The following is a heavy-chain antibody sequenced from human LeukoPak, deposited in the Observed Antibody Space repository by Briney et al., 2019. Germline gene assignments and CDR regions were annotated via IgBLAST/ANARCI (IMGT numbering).Heavy chain of an antibody. V-gene: IGHV1-18*01. CDR3: AREWTSRSGAAAGFP. D-gene: IGHD6-13*01. CDR2: ISVYNGHT. Sequence: ASVKVSCKASGYTFTSCDISWVRQAPGQGLEWMGWISVYNGHTNCAQKLQGRVTMTTDTSTSTGYMELRSLRSEDTAVYYCAREWTSRSGAAAGFPWGQGTLVTVSS. CDR1: GYTFTSCD. J-gene: IGHJ5*02.